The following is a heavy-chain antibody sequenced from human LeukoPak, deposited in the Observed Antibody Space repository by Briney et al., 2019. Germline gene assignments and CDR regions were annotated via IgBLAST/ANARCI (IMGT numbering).Heavy chain of an antibody. D-gene: IGHD6-19*01. CDR1: GGTFSRYA. V-gene: IGHV1-69*13. CDR3: ARGRMAGTYVFDS. Sequence: GASVKVSCKASGGTFSRYAISWVRQAPGQGLEWMGGIIPIFGTANYAQKFQGRVTITADESTSTAYMELSSLRSEDTAVYYCARGRMAGTYVFDSWGQGTLVTVSS. J-gene: IGHJ4*02. CDR2: IIPIFGTA.